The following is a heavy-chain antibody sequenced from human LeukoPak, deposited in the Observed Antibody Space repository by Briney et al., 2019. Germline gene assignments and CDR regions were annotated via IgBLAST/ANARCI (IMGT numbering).Heavy chain of an antibody. J-gene: IGHJ4*02. V-gene: IGHV4-59*01. CDR2: IYYTGST. CDR3: ARTTHILTGYSFDF. D-gene: IGHD3-9*01. CDR1: GGSISTYY. Sequence: SETLSLTCTVSGGSISTYYWSWIRQPPGKGLEWVGYIYYTGSTSYNPSLKSRVTMSLDASKNQFSLELNSVTPADTAVYYCARTTHILTGYSFDFWGQGTLVTVSS.